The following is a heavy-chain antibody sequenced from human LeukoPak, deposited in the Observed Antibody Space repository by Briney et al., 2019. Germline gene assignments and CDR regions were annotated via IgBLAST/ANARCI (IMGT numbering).Heavy chain of an antibody. CDR1: GGSISSGGYY. CDR2: IYYSGST. V-gene: IGHV4-31*01. Sequence: SQTLSLTCTVSGGSISSGGYYWTWIRQHPGKGLEWIGYIYYSGSTYYNPSLKSQVTISVDTSKNQFSLKLSSVTAADTAVYYCARYGGNSVGNYYFDCWGHGILVSVSS. CDR3: ARYGGNSVGNYYFDC. D-gene: IGHD4-23*01. J-gene: IGHJ4*01.